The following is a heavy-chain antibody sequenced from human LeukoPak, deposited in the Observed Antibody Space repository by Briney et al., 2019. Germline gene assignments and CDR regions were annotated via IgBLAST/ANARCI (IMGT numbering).Heavy chain of an antibody. D-gene: IGHD2-2*01. Sequence: GASVKVSCKASGYTFTSYDINWVRQATGQGLEWMGWMNPNSGNTGYAQKFQGRVTMTRNTSISTAYMELSSLRSEDTAVYYCARDRRGRYCSSTSCPFDAFDIWGQGTMVTVSS. CDR1: GYTFTSYD. V-gene: IGHV1-8*01. J-gene: IGHJ3*02. CDR3: ARDRRGRYCSSTSCPFDAFDI. CDR2: MNPNSGNT.